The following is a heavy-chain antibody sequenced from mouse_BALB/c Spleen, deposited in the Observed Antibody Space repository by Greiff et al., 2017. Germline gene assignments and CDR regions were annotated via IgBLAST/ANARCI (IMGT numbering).Heavy chain of an antibody. CDR2: IYPGNSDT. J-gene: IGHJ3*01. CDR3: TNLLRLRSWFAY. V-gene: IGHV1-5*01. CDR1: GYSFTSYW. Sequence: EVKLQQSGTVLARPGASVKMSCKASGYSFTSYWMHWVKQRPGQGLEWIGAIYPGNSDTSYNQKFKGKAKLTAVTSASTAYMELSSLTNEDSAVYYCTNLLRLRSWFAYWGQGTLVTVSA. D-gene: IGHD1-2*01.